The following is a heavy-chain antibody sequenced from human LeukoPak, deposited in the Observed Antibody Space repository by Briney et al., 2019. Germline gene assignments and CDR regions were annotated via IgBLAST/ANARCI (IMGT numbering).Heavy chain of an antibody. CDR2: MNPNGGNT. Sequence: ASVKVSCTASGYTFTSYAMNWVRQATGQGLEWMGWMNPNGGNTGYAQKVKGRFTMTRNTSISTAYMELSSLRSEDTAVYYCARENRGAVAGTRYYYYYMELGGKGTTVTVSS. CDR3: ARENRGAVAGTRYYYYYMEL. D-gene: IGHD6-19*01. V-gene: IGHV1-8*01. CDR1: GYTFTSYA. J-gene: IGHJ6*03.